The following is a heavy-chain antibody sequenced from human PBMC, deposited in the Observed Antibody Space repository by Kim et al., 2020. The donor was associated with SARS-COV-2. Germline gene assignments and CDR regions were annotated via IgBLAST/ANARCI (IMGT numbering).Heavy chain of an antibody. V-gene: IGHV4-59*01. Sequence: SETLSLTCTVSGGSISTYYWSWIRQPPGKGLEWIGYIYYSGSTNYNPSPESRVTISVDTSKNHFSLKLSSVTAADTAVYYCARRLGGSSWSGAIDIWGQGTMVTVSS. CDR3: ARRLGGSSWSGAIDI. CDR2: IYYSGST. CDR1: GGSISTYY. D-gene: IGHD6-13*01. J-gene: IGHJ3*02.